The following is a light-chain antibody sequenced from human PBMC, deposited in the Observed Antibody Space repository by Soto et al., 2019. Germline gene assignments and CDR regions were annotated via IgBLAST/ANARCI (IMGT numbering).Light chain of an antibody. Sequence: EIVLTQSPATLSLSPGERATLSCRASQSVSSTNLAWYQQKPGQAPRLFIYGASSRATGIPDRFSGSGSGSGFTFTNSRPEPEAFPVSYGQPYGSSPLSFGQGTKLEIK. J-gene: IGKJ2*03. CDR1: QSVSSTN. CDR2: GAS. CDR3: QPYGSSPLS. V-gene: IGKV3-20*01.